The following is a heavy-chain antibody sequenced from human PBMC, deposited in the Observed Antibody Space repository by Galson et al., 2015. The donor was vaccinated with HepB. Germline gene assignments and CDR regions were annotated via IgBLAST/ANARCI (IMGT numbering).Heavy chain of an antibody. J-gene: IGHJ6*02. V-gene: IGHV1-18*04. CDR3: ARKLNDYGGNSGPYYYYGMDV. CDR1: GYTFTSYG. CDR2: ISAYNGNT. Sequence: SVKVSCKASGYTFTSYGISWVRQAPGQGLEWMGWISAYNGNTNYAPKLQGRVTMTTDTSTSTAYMELRSLRSDDTAVYYCARKLNDYGGNSGPYYYYGMDVWGQGTTVTVSS. D-gene: IGHD4-23*01.